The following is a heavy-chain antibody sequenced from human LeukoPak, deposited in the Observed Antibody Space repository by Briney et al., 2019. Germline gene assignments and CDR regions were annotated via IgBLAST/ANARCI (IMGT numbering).Heavy chain of an antibody. CDR3: ARDPDMIVVYYFDY. D-gene: IGHD3-22*01. CDR1: GFTFSSYA. CDR2: ISGSGGST. Sequence: GSLRLSCAASGFTFSSYAMSWVRQAPGKGLEWVSAISGSGGSTYYADSVKGRFTISRDNSKNTLYLQMNSLRAEDTAVYYCARDPDMIVVYYFDYWGQGTLVTVSS. V-gene: IGHV3-23*01. J-gene: IGHJ4*02.